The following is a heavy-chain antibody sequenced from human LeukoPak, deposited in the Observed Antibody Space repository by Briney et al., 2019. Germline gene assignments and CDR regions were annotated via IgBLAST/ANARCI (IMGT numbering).Heavy chain of an antibody. Sequence: PGGSLRLSCAASGFTFDDYGMSWVRQAPGKGLEWVGFIRSKAYGGTTEYAASVKGRFTISRDDSKSIAYLQMNSLKTEDTAVYYCTRVFYGSGSIGNGFDPWGQGTLVTVSS. CDR1: GFTFDDYG. D-gene: IGHD3-10*01. CDR2: IRSKAYGGTT. CDR3: TRVFYGSGSIGNGFDP. V-gene: IGHV3-49*04. J-gene: IGHJ5*02.